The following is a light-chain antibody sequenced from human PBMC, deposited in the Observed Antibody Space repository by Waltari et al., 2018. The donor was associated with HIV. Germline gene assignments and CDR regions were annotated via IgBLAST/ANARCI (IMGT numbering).Light chain of an antibody. CDR2: AAS. J-gene: IGKJ4*01. CDR1: QEIVRW. CDR3: QKVDTFPLV. V-gene: IGKV1-12*01. Sequence: IEMTQSPSSVSASIVDRVTITCRASQEIVRWLAWYQQKPGQAPKLLIYAASTLQTGVPLRFYGTGSGKEFSLTINNLQPEDFATYYCQKVDTFPLVFGGGTKVEFK.